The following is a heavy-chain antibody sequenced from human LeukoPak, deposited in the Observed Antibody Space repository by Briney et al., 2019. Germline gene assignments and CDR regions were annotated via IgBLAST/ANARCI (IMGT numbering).Heavy chain of an antibody. D-gene: IGHD5-18*01. J-gene: IGHJ4*02. Sequence: SGPTLVNPTQTLTLTCTFSGFSLSTSGMCVSWIRQPPGKALEWLALIDWDDDKYYSTSLKTRLTISKDTSKNQVVLTMTNMDPVDTATYYCARCMGDVETARLVDYWGQGTLVTVSS. CDR1: GFSLSTSGMC. V-gene: IGHV2-70*01. CDR3: ARCMGDVETARLVDY. CDR2: IDWDDDK.